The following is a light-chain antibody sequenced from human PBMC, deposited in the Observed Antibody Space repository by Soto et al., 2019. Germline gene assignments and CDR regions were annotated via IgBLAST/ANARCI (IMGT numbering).Light chain of an antibody. CDR2: GNS. V-gene: IGLV1-40*01. CDR1: SSNIGAGYD. J-gene: IGLJ1*01. CDR3: QSYDISLSEINYV. Sequence: QSVLTQPPSVSGAPGQRVTISCTASSSNIGAGYDVHWYQQLPGTAPKLLIYGNSNRPSGVPDRFSGSKSGTSASLAITGLQAEDQADYYCQSYDISLSEINYVFGTGTKLTVL.